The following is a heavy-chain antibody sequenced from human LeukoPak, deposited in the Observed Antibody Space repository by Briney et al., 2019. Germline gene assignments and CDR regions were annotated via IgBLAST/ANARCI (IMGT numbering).Heavy chain of an antibody. CDR2: IYSNENT. CDR1: GGSITSYY. D-gene: IGHD2-15*01. CDR3: ARGGTTPYYFDD. J-gene: IGHJ4*02. V-gene: IGHV4-4*07. Sequence: SETLSLTCTVSGGSITSYYWSWIRQPAGRGLEWIGRIYSNENTNYNPSLKSRVTMSVDTSKNQFSLKLSSVTAADTAVYYCARGGTTPYYFDDWGQGTLVTVSS.